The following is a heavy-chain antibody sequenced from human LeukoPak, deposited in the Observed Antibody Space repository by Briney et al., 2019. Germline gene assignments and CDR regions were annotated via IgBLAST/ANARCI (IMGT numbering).Heavy chain of an antibody. V-gene: IGHV3-33*01. CDR2: IWYDGTNK. D-gene: IGHD3-22*01. CDR1: GFMFSSYG. Sequence: GRSLRLSCAASGFMFSSYGMHWVRQAPGRGLEWVAVIWYDGTNKYYGDSVKGRFTISRDNSKNTLYLQMNSLRAEDTAVYYCARSRYYENSDYPNAYYFDYWGQGTLVTVSS. J-gene: IGHJ4*02. CDR3: ARSRYYENSDYPNAYYFDY.